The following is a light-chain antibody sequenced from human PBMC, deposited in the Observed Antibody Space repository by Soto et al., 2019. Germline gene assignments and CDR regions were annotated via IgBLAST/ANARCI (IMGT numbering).Light chain of an antibody. V-gene: IGKV3-15*01. CDR2: GAS. CDR3: QQYNNWPQT. CDR1: QSVSSRY. J-gene: IGKJ1*01. Sequence: ENVLTQTPGTLSLSPGEIATLCCRASQSVSSRYLAWYQQKAGQAPRLLIYGASTRATGIPARFSGSWSGTECNLTISGLQSEDVAVYYCQQYNNWPQTLGQGTKVDIK.